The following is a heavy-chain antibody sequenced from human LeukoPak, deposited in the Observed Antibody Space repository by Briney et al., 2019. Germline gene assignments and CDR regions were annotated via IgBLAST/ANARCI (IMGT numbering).Heavy chain of an antibody. D-gene: IGHD5-12*01. Sequence: GGSLRLSCAASGFTFSSYGMHWGRQAPGKGLERVAVIWFDGSNKDYADSVKGRFTISRDNSKNTLYLQMNSLRVEDTAVYYCARGPGYDYWGQGTLVTVSS. V-gene: IGHV3-33*01. CDR1: GFTFSSYG. CDR2: IWFDGSNK. CDR3: ARGPGYDY. J-gene: IGHJ4*02.